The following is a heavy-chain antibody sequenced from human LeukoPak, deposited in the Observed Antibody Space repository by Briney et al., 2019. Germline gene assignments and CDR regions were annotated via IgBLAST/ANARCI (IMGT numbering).Heavy chain of an antibody. J-gene: IGHJ6*02. CDR3: AREPDRHYYDSSGKSMDV. CDR1: GYTFTSYG. V-gene: IGHV1-18*01. Sequence: WASVKVSCKDSGYTFTSYGTSWVRQAPGPGLEWMGWISAYNGNTNYAQKLQGRVTMTTDTSTSTAYMELRSLRSDDTAVYYCAREPDRHYYDSSGKSMDVWGQGTTVTVSS. D-gene: IGHD3-22*01. CDR2: ISAYNGNT.